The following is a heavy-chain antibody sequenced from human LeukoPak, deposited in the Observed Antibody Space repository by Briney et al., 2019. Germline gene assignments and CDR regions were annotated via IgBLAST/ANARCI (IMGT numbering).Heavy chain of an antibody. D-gene: IGHD4-17*01. CDR3: VRDNYGTLDY. CDR1: GYTFTDYY. V-gene: IGHV1-2*02. CDR2: TSPKGAGT. Sequence: ASVKVSCKVSGYTFTDYYIHWVRQAPGQGLEWMGWTSPKGAGTMSAQKFQGRITMTGDTSISTVYMELDRLTFDDTAEYYCVRDNYGTLDYWGQGTLVTVSS. J-gene: IGHJ4*02.